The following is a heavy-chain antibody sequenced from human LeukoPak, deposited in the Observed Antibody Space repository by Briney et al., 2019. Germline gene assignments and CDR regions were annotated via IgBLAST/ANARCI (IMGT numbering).Heavy chain of an antibody. CDR3: ARLNFGDDY. CDR1: GFTFSSYA. J-gene: IGHJ4*02. CDR2: IYGSTSA. Sequence: GGSLRLSCAASGFTFSSYAMSWVRQAPGKGLEWVPLIYGSTSADYADSVKGRFTISRDTSMNTVYLQMNSLRAEDTAVYYCARLNFGDDYWGQGTLVTVSS. V-gene: IGHV3-66*01. D-gene: IGHD4-17*01.